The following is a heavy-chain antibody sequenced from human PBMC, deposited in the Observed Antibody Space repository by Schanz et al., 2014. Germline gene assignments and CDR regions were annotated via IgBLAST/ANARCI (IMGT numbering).Heavy chain of an antibody. CDR3: ARGASRDYFAMDV. CDR2: INSRNEV. V-gene: IGHV3-21*01. Sequence: EEQMVESGGGLVKPGGSLILSCAASRLTFANEDIHWVRQAPGKGLEWVSVINSRNEVFSIDSVRGRFTIFRDTAKNTVFLQMNNLRAEDTAVYYCARGASRDYFAMDVWGQGTTVTVSS. J-gene: IGHJ6*02. CDR1: RLTFANED.